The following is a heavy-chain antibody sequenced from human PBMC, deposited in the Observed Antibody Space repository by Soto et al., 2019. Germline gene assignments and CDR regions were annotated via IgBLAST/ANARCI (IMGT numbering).Heavy chain of an antibody. V-gene: IGHV3-23*01. CDR1: GFTFRDSA. D-gene: IGHD1-20*01. Sequence: LRLSCAASGFTFRDSAMLWVRQAPGRGLDWVSAVSGRSDDTYYADSVKGRFTISRDLSKNTVSLQMDSLRVEDTAVYYCAKGAIYDWNRVLYDWGQGIPVTVSS. J-gene: IGHJ4*02. CDR3: AKGAIYDWNRVLYD. CDR2: VSGRSDDT.